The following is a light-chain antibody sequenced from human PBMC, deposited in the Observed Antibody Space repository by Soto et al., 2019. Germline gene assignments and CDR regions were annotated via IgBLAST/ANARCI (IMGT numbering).Light chain of an antibody. CDR1: QSISSY. CDR2: AAS. CDR3: QQSYSTPTWT. Sequence: DIPMTQSPSSLSASVGDIVTITCRASQSISSYLNWYQQKPGKAPKLLIYAASSLQSGVPSRFSGSGSGTDFTLTIRSLQPEDFATYYCQQSYSTPTWTFGQGTKVDIK. J-gene: IGKJ1*01. V-gene: IGKV1-39*01.